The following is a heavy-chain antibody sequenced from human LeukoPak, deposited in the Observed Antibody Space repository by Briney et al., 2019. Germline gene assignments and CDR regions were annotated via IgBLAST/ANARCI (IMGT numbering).Heavy chain of an antibody. Sequence: KESGPALVKPTQTLTLTCTFSGFSLSTSGMRVGWIRQPPGKALEWLARIDWDDEKFYSTSLKTRLTISKDTSKNQVVLTMTNMDPVDTATYYCARKSSGYYFDYWGQGTLVTVSS. V-gene: IGHV2-70*04. CDR3: ARKSSGYYFDY. J-gene: IGHJ4*02. CDR1: GFSLSTSGMR. CDR2: IDWDDEK. D-gene: IGHD3-22*01.